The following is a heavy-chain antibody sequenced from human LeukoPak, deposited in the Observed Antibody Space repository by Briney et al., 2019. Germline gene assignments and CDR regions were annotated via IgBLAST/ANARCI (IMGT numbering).Heavy chain of an antibody. CDR3: AREFGGGRDYYGMDV. V-gene: IGHV3-48*03. CDR2: ISSSGSTI. J-gene: IGHJ6*02. Sequence: QPGGSLRRSCAASGFTFSSYEMNWVRQAPGKGLEWVSYISSSGSTIYYADSVKGRFTISRDNAKNSLYLQMNSLRAEDTAVYYCAREFGGGRDYYGMDVWGQGTTVTVSS. D-gene: IGHD3-10*01. CDR1: GFTFSSYE.